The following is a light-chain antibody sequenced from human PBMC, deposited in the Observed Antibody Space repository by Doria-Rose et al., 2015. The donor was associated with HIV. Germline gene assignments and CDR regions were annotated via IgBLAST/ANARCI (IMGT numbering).Light chain of an antibody. Sequence: EIVMTQSPGTLSLSPGERATLSCRASQTIPSKYLSWYQQQLGQAARLLIYGASSRATGIPDRFSGSGSGTDFTLTISRLEPEDFAVYYCQQYGSLSAITFGQGTRLEIK. CDR3: QQYGSLSAIT. CDR2: GAS. J-gene: IGKJ5*01. V-gene: IGKV3-20*01. CDR1: QTIPSKY.